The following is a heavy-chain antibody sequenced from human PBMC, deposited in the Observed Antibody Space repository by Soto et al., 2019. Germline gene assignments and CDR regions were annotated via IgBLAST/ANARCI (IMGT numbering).Heavy chain of an antibody. CDR2: INPNSGGT. Sequence: ASVKVSCKASGYTFTGYYMHWVRQAPGQGLEWMGWINPNSGGTNYAQKFQGWVTMTRDTSISTAYMELSRLRSDDTAVYYCARVASGYDGGGYYGMDVWGQGTTVTVSS. CDR1: GYTFTGYY. CDR3: ARVASGYDGGGYYGMDV. V-gene: IGHV1-2*04. D-gene: IGHD5-12*01. J-gene: IGHJ6*02.